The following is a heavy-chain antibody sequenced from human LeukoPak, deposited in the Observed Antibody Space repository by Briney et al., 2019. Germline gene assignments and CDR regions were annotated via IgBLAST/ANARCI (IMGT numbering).Heavy chain of an antibody. D-gene: IGHD5-18*01. CDR3: ARGQGYSLFPDNYYFDY. J-gene: IGHJ4*02. CDR1: GYTFTEYY. V-gene: IGHV1-2*02. CDR2: IDPNSGGT. Sequence: ASVKVSCKASGYTFTEYYMHWVRQAPGQGLEWMGWIDPNSGGTDYAQKFQGRVTMTRDTSISTAYMELSRLRSDDTAVYYCARGQGYSLFPDNYYFDYWGQGALVTVSS.